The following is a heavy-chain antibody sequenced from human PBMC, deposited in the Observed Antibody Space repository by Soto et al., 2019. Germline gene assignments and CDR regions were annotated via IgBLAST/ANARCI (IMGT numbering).Heavy chain of an antibody. CDR2: INHSGST. Sequence: SETLSLTCAVYGGSFSGYYWSWIRQPPGKGLEWIGEINHSGSTNYNPSLKSRVTISVDTSKNQFSLKLSSVTAADTAVYYCARGLGTMRYYYYYYGMDVWGQGTTVTVSS. CDR1: GGSFSGYY. CDR3: ARGLGTMRYYYYYYGMDV. J-gene: IGHJ6*02. V-gene: IGHV4-34*01. D-gene: IGHD3-10*01.